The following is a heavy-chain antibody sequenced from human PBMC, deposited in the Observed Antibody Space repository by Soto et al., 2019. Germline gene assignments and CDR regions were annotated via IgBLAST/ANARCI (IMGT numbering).Heavy chain of an antibody. J-gene: IGHJ3*02. CDR2: IYDGSNK. CDR1: GFSFTSYG. CDR3: ASHPGRGAFEI. Sequence: PGESLRLSCAASGFSFTSYGSHWIRQAPGKGLEWVAVIYDGSNKYYADSVKGRFTISRDKSKNALYLQMNSLRAEDTAVYYCASHPGRGAFEIWGQGTMVTVSS. V-gene: IGHV3-30*03. D-gene: IGHD3-10*01.